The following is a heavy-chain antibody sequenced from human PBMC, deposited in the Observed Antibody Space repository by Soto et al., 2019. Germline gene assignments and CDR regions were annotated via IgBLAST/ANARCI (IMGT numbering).Heavy chain of an antibody. CDR2: ISGYNGNT. V-gene: IGHV1-18*04. J-gene: IGHJ6*02. Sequence: VQLVQSGAEVKKPGASVKVFCKASGYTFTSDGVSWVRQAPGQGLEWMGWISGYNGNTNYAQRFRDRVTLTTDTSTSTAYMELRSLRSDDSAVYYCARDAHCGGAPGCRAMDVWGQGTTITVSS. CDR1: GYTFTSDG. CDR3: ARDAHCGGAPGCRAMDV. D-gene: IGHD2-21*01.